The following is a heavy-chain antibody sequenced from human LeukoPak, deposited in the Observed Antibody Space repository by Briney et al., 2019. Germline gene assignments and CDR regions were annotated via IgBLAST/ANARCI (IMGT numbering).Heavy chain of an antibody. CDR3: ARATPSRSGLNY. CDR2: IYYSGST. V-gene: IGHV4-61*01. D-gene: IGHD6-19*01. CDR1: GGSVSSGSYY. J-gene: IGHJ4*02. Sequence: SKTLSLTCSVSGGSVSSGSYYWSWIRQPPGKGLDWIGYIYYSGSTSYNPSLKSRVTISVDTSKNQFSLKLSSVTAADTAVYYCARATPSRSGLNYWGQGTLVTVSS.